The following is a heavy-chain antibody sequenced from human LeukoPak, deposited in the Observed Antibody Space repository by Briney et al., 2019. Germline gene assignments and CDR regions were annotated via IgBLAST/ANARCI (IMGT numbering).Heavy chain of an antibody. J-gene: IGHJ4*02. CDR1: GYTFTSYG. Sequence: GASVKVSCKASGYTFTSYGISWVRQAPGQGLEWMGGIIPIFGTANYAQKFQGRVTITADESTSTAYMELRSLRSDDTAVYYCARSVAVAGNDYWGQGTLVTVSS. CDR3: ARSVAVAGNDY. V-gene: IGHV1-69*13. D-gene: IGHD6-19*01. CDR2: IIPIFGTA.